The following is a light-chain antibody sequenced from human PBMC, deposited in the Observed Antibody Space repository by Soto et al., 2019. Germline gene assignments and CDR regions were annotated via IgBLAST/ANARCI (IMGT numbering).Light chain of an antibody. Sequence: EIVLTQSPGTLSLSPGEKATLSCRASQSVRTYLAWYQQKPGQAPRLLIYGASTRIPGIPDRFSGVGSGTDFTLTISRLDPEDFAVYYCQQSSNSPRTFGQGTKVEIK. J-gene: IGKJ1*01. CDR3: QQSSNSPRT. CDR1: QSVRTY. CDR2: GAS. V-gene: IGKV3-20*01.